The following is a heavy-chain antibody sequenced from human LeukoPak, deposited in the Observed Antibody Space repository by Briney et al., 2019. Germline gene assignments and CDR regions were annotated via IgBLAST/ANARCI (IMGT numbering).Heavy chain of an antibody. J-gene: IGHJ4*02. CDR2: ISAYDGNT. Sequence: ASVKVSCKASGYTFTNYGFSWVRQAPGQGLEWMGWISAYDGNTKYAQKFQGRVTMTTDTSTSTVYMVLRSLTSDDTAVYYCARDGYGSGRGYFDYWGQGTLVTVSS. CDR1: GYTFTNYG. V-gene: IGHV1-18*01. CDR3: ARDGYGSGRGYFDY. D-gene: IGHD3-10*01.